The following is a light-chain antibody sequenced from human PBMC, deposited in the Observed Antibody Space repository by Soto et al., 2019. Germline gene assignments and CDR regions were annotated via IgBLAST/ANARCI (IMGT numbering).Light chain of an antibody. J-gene: IGKJ1*01. CDR3: HPRQSWPRT. V-gene: IGKV3-11*01. CDR2: QTA. Sequence: EIVLTQSPATLSSFPGDRVTLSCRASQYINTRLAWYHHRPGQAPRLLIYQTAIRAAGIPARFRASGTGKDFTLTIIDVQPEDFAVYYCHPRQSWPRTFGQGTKVDIK. CDR1: QYINTR.